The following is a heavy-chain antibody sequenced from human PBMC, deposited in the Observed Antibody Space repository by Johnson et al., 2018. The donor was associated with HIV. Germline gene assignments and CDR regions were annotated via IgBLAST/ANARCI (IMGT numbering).Heavy chain of an antibody. V-gene: IGHV3-30*04. CDR3: ARIKRSLLWYDAFDI. J-gene: IGHJ3*02. D-gene: IGHD3-10*01. Sequence: QVQLVESGGGVVQPGRSLRLSCAASGFTFGTFAMHWVRQAPGKGLEWVAVISYEGSTKYYADSVKGRFTISRDNSKNTLYLQMNSLRAEDTAVYYCARIKRSLLWYDAFDIWGQGTMVTVSS. CDR1: GFTFGTFA. CDR2: ISYEGSTK.